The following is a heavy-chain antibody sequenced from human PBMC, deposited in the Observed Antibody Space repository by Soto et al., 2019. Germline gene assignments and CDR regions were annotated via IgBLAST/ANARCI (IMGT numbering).Heavy chain of an antibody. CDR1: GITVSSNY. J-gene: IGHJ4*02. V-gene: IGHV3-66*01. CDR3: ARDCIEDAGKIFDY. CDR2: IYKDGTT. Sequence: EVQLVESGGGLVQPGGSLRLSCAASGITVSSNYMSWFSQAPGKGLEWVSLIYKDGTTFYADSVKGRFTISRDMSRNKLFLQMNSLRAEDTAVYHGARDCIEDAGKIFDYWGQGTLVTVSS. D-gene: IGHD2-15*01.